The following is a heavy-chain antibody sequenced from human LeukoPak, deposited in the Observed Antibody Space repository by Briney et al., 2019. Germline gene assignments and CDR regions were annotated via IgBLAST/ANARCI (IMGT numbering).Heavy chain of an antibody. V-gene: IGHV3-21*01. J-gene: IGHJ6*03. CDR2: ISTSSSYI. D-gene: IGHD3-3*01. CDR1: GFTFSSYT. Sequence: GGSLRLSCAASGFTFSSYTMNWVRRAPGKGLEWVSSISTSSSYIYYADSVKGRFTISRDNAKKSLYLQMNSLGAEDTAVYYCARTGESGFWSAYHFYYYYYMDVWGKGTTVTVSS. CDR3: ARTGESGFWSAYHFYYYYYMDV.